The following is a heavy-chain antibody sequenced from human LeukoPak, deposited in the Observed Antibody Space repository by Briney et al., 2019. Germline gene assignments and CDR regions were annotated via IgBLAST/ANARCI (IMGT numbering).Heavy chain of an antibody. V-gene: IGHV1-18*01. J-gene: IGHJ6*02. CDR2: IISYNGTT. CDR3: ARDWTYYDILTGYHYYGMDV. CDR1: GYPFTSYG. Sequence: AAVQVSFQASGYPFTSYGISWGRPAPGQGGEWMGWIISYNGTTNYSQNLQGRLTMTTHPSTSTAYMQLSSLRSDDTAVYYCARDWTYYDILTGYHYYGMDVWGQGTTVTVSS. D-gene: IGHD3-9*01.